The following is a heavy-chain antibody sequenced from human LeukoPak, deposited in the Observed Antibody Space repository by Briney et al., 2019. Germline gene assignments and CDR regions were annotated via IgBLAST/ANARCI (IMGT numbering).Heavy chain of an antibody. CDR2: IQDDERNI. V-gene: IGHV3-30*02. Sequence: GGSLRLSCVAFRFSLSSHAMHWVRQAPGKGLEWVAFIQDDERNIYYAGSVKGRFTISRDNSKNTVYLQMNSLRTEDTAVYYCARDFVVPAAINWGQGTLVTVSS. CDR1: RFSLSSHA. J-gene: IGHJ4*02. CDR3: ARDFVVPAAIN. D-gene: IGHD2-2*01.